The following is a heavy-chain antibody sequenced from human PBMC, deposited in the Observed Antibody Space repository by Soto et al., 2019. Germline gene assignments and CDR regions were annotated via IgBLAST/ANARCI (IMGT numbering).Heavy chain of an antibody. Sequence: QLHLVQSGAVVKKPGASVTVSCSASGYPVTAYYMHWVRQAPGRGLEWMGGINPATGAAKYTQTFQGRVTMTRDTSTSTVFMELSGLTSEATAVFYVARGGGVGVAGSAAFDMWGQGTLVTVSS. J-gene: IGHJ3*02. V-gene: IGHV1-2*02. CDR2: INPATGAA. CDR3: ARGGGVGVAGSAAFDM. D-gene: IGHD3-3*01. CDR1: GYPVTAYY.